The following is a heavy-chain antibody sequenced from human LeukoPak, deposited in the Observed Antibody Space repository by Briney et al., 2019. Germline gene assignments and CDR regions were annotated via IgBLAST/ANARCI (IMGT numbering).Heavy chain of an antibody. J-gene: IGHJ1*01. CDR1: GFTFSGHN. CDR3: ARGRRGSSWSPAGYFQH. Sequence: PGGSLRLSCAASGFTFSGHNMNWVRQAPGKGLEWISFVSISSGTIYYADSVNGRFRISRDNAKSSLDLEMNSLRAEDTAVYYCARGRRGSSWSPAGYFQHWGQGTLVTVSS. CDR2: VSISSGTI. V-gene: IGHV3-48*04. D-gene: IGHD6-13*01.